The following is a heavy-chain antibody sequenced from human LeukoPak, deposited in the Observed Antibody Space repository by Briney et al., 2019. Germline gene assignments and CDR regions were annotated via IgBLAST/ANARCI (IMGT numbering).Heavy chain of an antibody. CDR3: AKVLRYFDWFEYDY. D-gene: IGHD3-9*01. Sequence: PGGSLRLSCAASGFTFSSYAMSWVRQAPGKGLEWVSAISGSGGSTYYADSVKGRFTISRDNSKNTLYLQMNSLRAEDTALYYCAKVLRYFDWFEYDYWGQGTLVTVSS. CDR1: GFTFSSYA. CDR2: ISGSGGST. V-gene: IGHV3-23*01. J-gene: IGHJ4*02.